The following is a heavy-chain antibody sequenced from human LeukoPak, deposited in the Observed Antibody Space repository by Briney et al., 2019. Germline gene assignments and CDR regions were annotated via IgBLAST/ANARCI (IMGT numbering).Heavy chain of an antibody. J-gene: IGHJ4*02. CDR2: IDYNGNT. V-gene: IGHV4-39*01. CDR3: ARHRKVDTAGDY. CDR1: GDSISSSSYY. Sequence: SETLSLTCSVSGDSISSSSYYWSWIRQAPGKGLEWIGSIDYNGNTYYNRPIKSRLTIAFDTSTNKFSLKLTPVTAADTAVYFCARHRKVDTAGDYWGQGNLVTVSS. D-gene: IGHD5-18*01.